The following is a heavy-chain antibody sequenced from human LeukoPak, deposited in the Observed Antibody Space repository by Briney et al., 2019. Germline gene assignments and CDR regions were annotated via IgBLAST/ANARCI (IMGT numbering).Heavy chain of an antibody. Sequence: PGGSLRLSCAASGFTFSSYGMHWVRQAPGKGLEWVAVISYDGSNKYYADSVKGRFTIPRDNSKNTLYLQMNSLRAEDTAVYYCAKPKPPKVVVIAPLDHWGQGTLVTVSS. CDR3: AKPKPPKVVVIAPLDH. CDR1: GFTFSSYG. V-gene: IGHV3-30*18. J-gene: IGHJ4*02. D-gene: IGHD3-22*01. CDR2: ISYDGSNK.